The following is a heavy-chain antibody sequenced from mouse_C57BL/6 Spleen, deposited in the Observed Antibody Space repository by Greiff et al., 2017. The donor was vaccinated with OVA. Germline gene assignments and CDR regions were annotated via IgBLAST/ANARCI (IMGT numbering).Heavy chain of an antibody. CDR3: ARGRPYDYDEAY. V-gene: IGHV1-50*01. D-gene: IGHD2-4*01. J-gene: IGHJ3*01. CDR1: GYTFTSYW. Sequence: VQLQQPGAELVKPGASVKLSCKASGYTFTSYWMQWVKQRPGQGLEWIGEIDPSDSYTNYNQKFKGKATLTVDTSSSTAHMQLSSLTSEDSAVYYCARGRPYDYDEAYWGQGTLVTVSA. CDR2: IDPSDSYT.